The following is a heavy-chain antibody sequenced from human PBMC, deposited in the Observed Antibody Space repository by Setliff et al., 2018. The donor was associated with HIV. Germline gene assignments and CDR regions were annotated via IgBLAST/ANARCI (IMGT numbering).Heavy chain of an antibody. J-gene: IGHJ5*02. Sequence: SQTLSLTCTVSGDSINTHYWSWIRQAPGKGLEWIGCIPHSGNTNFNPSLNSRVTISVDTSKNQFSLRLTSVTAADTAIYYCARSTVGAGTSFPWGRGILVTVSS. CDR3: ARSTVGAGTSFP. CDR2: IPHSGNT. V-gene: IGHV4-59*11. CDR1: GDSINTHY. D-gene: IGHD1-26*01.